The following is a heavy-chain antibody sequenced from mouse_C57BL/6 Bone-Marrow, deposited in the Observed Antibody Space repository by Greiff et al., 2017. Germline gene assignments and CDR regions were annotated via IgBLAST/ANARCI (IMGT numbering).Heavy chain of an antibody. J-gene: IGHJ2*01. CDR3: ARRGNWDDY. Sequence: EVKLVESGGDLVKPGGSLKLSCAASGFTFSSYGMSWVRQTPDKRLEWVATISSGGSYTYYPDSVKGRFTISKDNAKNTLYLQMSSLKSEDTAMYYDARRGNWDDYWCQGTTLTVSS. CDR1: GFTFSSYG. CDR2: ISSGGSYT. D-gene: IGHD4-1*01. V-gene: IGHV5-6*02.